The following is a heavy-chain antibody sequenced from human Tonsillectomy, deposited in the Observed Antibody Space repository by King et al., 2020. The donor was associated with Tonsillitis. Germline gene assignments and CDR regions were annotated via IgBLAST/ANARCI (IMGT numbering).Heavy chain of an antibody. D-gene: IGHD1-1*01. J-gene: IGHJ6*02. CDR1: GFTFDDYA. CDR3: AKDISAWTDLDYYYGMDV. CDR2: ISWNSGSI. Sequence: VQLVESGGGLVQPGRSLRLSCAASGFTFDDYAMHWVRQAPGKGLEWVSGISWNSGSIGYADSVKGRFTISRDNAKNSLYLQMNSLRAEDTALYYCAKDISAWTDLDYYYGMDVWGQGTTVTVSS. V-gene: IGHV3-9*01.